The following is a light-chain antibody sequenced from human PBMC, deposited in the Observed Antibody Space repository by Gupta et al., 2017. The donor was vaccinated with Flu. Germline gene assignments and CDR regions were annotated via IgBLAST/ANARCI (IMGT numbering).Light chain of an antibody. CDR3: QRDDSLWA. V-gene: IGKV1-5*03. Sequence: DIQMTQSPSTLSASVGDRVTIACRASQGIGIWLAWYQQKPGKVPKLMIYKASTLEIGVPSRFSGSGAWTEFTLTSNSRQRDDSATYYGQRDDSLWAFGQGTMVEVK. CDR1: QGIGIW. CDR2: KAS. J-gene: IGKJ1*01.